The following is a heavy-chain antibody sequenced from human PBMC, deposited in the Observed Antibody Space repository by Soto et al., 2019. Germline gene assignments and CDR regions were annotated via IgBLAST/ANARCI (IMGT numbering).Heavy chain of an antibody. V-gene: IGHV4-31*03. CDR2: IYYSGST. J-gene: IGHJ3*02. CDR1: GGSISSGGYY. Sequence: QVQLQESGPGLVKPSQTLSLTCTVSGGSISSGGYYWSWIRQHPGKGLEWIGYIYYSGSTYYNPSLKSRVTISVDTSKNQFSLKLSSVTAADTAVYYCARPRVSGSYNGDAFDIWGQGTMVTVSS. D-gene: IGHD1-26*01. CDR3: ARPRVSGSYNGDAFDI.